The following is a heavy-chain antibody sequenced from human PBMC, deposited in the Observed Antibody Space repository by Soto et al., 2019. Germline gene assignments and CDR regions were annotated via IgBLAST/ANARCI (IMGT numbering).Heavy chain of an antibody. D-gene: IGHD6-19*01. CDR3: ASYIAVAGTKLDY. V-gene: IGHV1-69*02. J-gene: IGHJ4*02. Sequence: SVKVSCKASGYTFTGYYMHWVRQAPGQGLEWMGRIIPILGIANYAQKFQGRVTITADKSTSTAYMELSSPRSEDTAVYYCASYIAVAGTKLDYGGKGTLVTVSS. CDR2: IIPILGIA. CDR1: GYTFTGYY.